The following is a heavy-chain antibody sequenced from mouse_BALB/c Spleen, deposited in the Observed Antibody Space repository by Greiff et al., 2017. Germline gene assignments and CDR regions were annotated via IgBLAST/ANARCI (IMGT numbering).Heavy chain of an antibody. Sequence: VKLMESGPGLMAPSQSLSITCTVSGFSLTSYGVHWVRQPPGKGLEWLGVIWAGGSTNYNSALMSRLSISKDNSKSQVFLKMNSLQTDDTAMYYCARAYGSSYLDYWGQGTTLTVSS. J-gene: IGHJ2*01. CDR3: ARAYGSSYLDY. V-gene: IGHV2-9*02. CDR1: GFSLTSYG. D-gene: IGHD1-1*01. CDR2: IWAGGST.